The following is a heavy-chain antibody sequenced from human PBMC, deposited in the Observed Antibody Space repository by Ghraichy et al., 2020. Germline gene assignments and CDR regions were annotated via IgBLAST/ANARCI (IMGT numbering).Heavy chain of an antibody. V-gene: IGHV4-59*08. CDR2: IYYSGST. CDR3: ASIPPSAMVRGVAHYFDY. D-gene: IGHD3-10*01. J-gene: IGHJ4*02. Sequence: SETLSLTCTVSGGSISSYYWSWIRQPPGKGLEWIGYIYYSGSTNYNPSLKSRVTISVDTSKNQFSLKLSSVTAADTAVYYCASIPPSAMVRGVAHYFDYWGQGTLVTVSS. CDR1: GGSISSYY.